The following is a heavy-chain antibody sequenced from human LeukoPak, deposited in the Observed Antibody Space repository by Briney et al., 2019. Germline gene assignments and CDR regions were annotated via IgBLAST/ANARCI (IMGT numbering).Heavy chain of an antibody. V-gene: IGHV4-4*07. CDR3: ARDGGNSGYHYWYYFDY. Sequence: LETLSLTCTVSGGSIRSYYWNWIRQPAGKGLEWIGRIYSSESTNYNPSLKSRVTMSVDTSKNQFSLKLSSVTAADTAVYYCARDGGNSGYHYWYYFDYWGQGTLVTVSS. CDR2: IYSSEST. J-gene: IGHJ4*02. D-gene: IGHD3-22*01. CDR1: GGSIRSYY.